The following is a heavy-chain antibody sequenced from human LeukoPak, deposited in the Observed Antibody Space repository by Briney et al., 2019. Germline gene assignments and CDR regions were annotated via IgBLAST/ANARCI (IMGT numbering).Heavy chain of an antibody. V-gene: IGHV4-34*01. CDR2: INHSGST. Sequence: SETLSLTCAVSGGSFSGYYWSWIRQPPGKGLEWIGEINHSGSTNYNPSLKSRVTISVDTSKNQFSLELSSVTAADTAVYYCARVGTFAYGSGSYYTRRYYFDYWGQGTLVTVSS. D-gene: IGHD3-10*01. CDR3: ARVGTFAYGSGSYYTRRYYFDY. CDR1: GGSFSGYY. J-gene: IGHJ4*02.